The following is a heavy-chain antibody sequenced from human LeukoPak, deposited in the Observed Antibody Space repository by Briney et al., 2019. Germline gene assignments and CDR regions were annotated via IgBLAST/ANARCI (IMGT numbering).Heavy chain of an antibody. CDR3: AKDTSRGDYYGAFDY. CDR2: ISGDGGST. CDR1: GFTFVDYA. Sequence: GGSLRLSCAASGFTFVDYAMHWVRQAPRKGLEWVSLISGDGGSTYYAESVKGRFTISRDNSKNSLYLQMNSLRAEDTALYYCAKDTSRGDYYGAFDYWGQGTLVTVSS. J-gene: IGHJ4*02. V-gene: IGHV3-43D*03. D-gene: IGHD2-21*02.